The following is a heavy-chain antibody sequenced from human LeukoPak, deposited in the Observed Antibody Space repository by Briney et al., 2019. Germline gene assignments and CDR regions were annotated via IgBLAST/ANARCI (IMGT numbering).Heavy chain of an antibody. Sequence: GGSLRLSCAASGFFFNTNAMSWVRQAPGMGLEWVAAIGNSDETYYADAVKGRFTISRDTSKNTLFLQMNNLRAEDTAVYYCAKLGKAARFHLFPYYFDYWGQGTLVTVSS. D-gene: IGHD6-6*01. CDR1: GFFFNTNA. CDR2: IGNSDET. J-gene: IGHJ4*02. V-gene: IGHV3-23*01. CDR3: AKLGKAARFHLFPYYFDY.